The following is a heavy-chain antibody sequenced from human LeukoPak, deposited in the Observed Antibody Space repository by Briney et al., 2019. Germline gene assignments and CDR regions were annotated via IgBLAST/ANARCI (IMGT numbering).Heavy chain of an antibody. CDR1: GFTFNDYA. D-gene: IGHD2-15*01. V-gene: IGHV3-43*02. J-gene: IGHJ4*02. Sequence: PGGSLRLSCAASGFTFNDYAMNWVRQAPGKGLEWVSFISGDGGSTYYADSVKGRFTISRDNSKNSLYLQMNSLRLGDTALYYCATDCSGNRCYSLWGQGTLVTVSS. CDR3: ATDCSGNRCYSL. CDR2: ISGDGGST.